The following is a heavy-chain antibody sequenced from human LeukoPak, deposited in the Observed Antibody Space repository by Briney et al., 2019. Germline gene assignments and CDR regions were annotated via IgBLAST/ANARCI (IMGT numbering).Heavy chain of an antibody. CDR1: GFNFSNYV. D-gene: IGHD2-15*01. Sequence: PGGSLRLSCAASGFNFSNYVISWVRQAPGKGLEWVSGISGFGGSTYYADSVEGRFTIPRDNSKNTLFLQLNSLRVEDTAVYYCAKDGRFGDFDHWGQGTLVTVSS. CDR3: AKDGRFGDFDH. CDR2: ISGFGGST. V-gene: IGHV3-23*01. J-gene: IGHJ4*02.